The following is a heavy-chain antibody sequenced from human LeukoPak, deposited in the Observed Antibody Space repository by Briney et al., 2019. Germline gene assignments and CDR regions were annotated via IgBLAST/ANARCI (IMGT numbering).Heavy chain of an antibody. V-gene: IGHV4-59*01. CDR2: IYNSGST. J-gene: IGHJ4*02. CDR1: GGSISGYY. D-gene: IGHD6-13*01. CDR3: ARAAHYSSRNFDF. Sequence: SETLSLTCSVSGGSISGYYWSWIRQPPGKGLEWIGYIYNSGSTNYNPFLKSRVTIPVVTSKNQLSLKLKSVTAADTAVYYCARAAHYSSRNFDFWGQGTLVTVSS.